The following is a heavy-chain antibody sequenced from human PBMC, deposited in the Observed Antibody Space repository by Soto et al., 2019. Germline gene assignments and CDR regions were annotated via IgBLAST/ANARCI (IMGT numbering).Heavy chain of an antibody. CDR2: ISAYNGNK. Sequence: ASVKVSCKASGYTFTSSGLSWVRQAPGQGLEWMGWISAYNGNKKYAENLQGRVTMTTDSFTNTAYLELMSLRSEDTAVYYCATPSHYDNGGYYLPFDYWGQGTLVTAPQ. J-gene: IGHJ4*02. V-gene: IGHV1-18*01. CDR3: ATPSHYDNGGYYLPFDY. CDR1: GYTFTSSG. D-gene: IGHD3-22*01.